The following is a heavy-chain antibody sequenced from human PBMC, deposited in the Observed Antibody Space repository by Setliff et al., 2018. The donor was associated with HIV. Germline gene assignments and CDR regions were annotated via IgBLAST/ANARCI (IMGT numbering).Heavy chain of an antibody. CDR2: IYNTGST. Sequence: SETLSLTCTVSGGSISNYYWSWIRQPPGKGLEWIGYIYNTGSTNYNPSLKSRVTISLDTSKSQFSLNLSSVTAADTAVYYCARPRLRGSGAFDIWGQGTMVTVSS. J-gene: IGHJ3*02. D-gene: IGHD2-21*01. CDR1: GGSISNYY. V-gene: IGHV4-59*01. CDR3: ARPRLRGSGAFDI.